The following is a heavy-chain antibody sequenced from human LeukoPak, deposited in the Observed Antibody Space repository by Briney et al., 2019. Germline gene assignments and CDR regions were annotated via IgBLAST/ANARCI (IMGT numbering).Heavy chain of an antibody. Sequence: GGSLRLSCEASGFTFSNAWMSWVRQAPGQGLEWVGRIKSKTDGGTTDYAAPVKGRFTISRDDSKNTLYLQMNSLKTEDTAVYYCTTYPTYYDFWSGSFYMDVWGKGTTVTVSS. CDR3: TTYPTYYDFWSGSFYMDV. CDR1: GFTFSNAW. CDR2: IKSKTDGGTT. V-gene: IGHV3-15*01. D-gene: IGHD3-3*01. J-gene: IGHJ6*03.